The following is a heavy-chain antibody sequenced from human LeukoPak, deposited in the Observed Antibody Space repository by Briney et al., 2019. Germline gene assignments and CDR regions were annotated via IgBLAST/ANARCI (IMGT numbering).Heavy chain of an antibody. CDR2: ISGSGGST. D-gene: IGHD3-22*01. Sequence: GGSLRLSCAASGFTFSSYAMSWVRQAPGKGLEWVSAISGSGGSTYCADSVKGRFTISRDNSKNTLYLQMNSLRAEDTAVYYCAKARSGYYFLGNDYWGQGTLVTVSS. CDR3: AKARSGYYFLGNDY. V-gene: IGHV3-23*01. CDR1: GFTFSSYA. J-gene: IGHJ4*02.